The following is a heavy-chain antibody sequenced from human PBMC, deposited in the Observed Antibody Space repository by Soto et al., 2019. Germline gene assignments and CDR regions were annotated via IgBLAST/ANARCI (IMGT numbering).Heavy chain of an antibody. CDR2: ISAYNGNR. V-gene: IGHV1-18*01. J-gene: IGHJ5*02. CDR1: GYTFTNYA. Sequence: QVQLVQSGAEVKKPGASVKVSCKASGYTFTNYAINWLRQAPGQGLEWMGWISAYNGNRDYAQKFQGRVTMTTDTSTTTAYMELRSLRSDDTAVYYCAGSRRDAYPNWFDPWGQGTLVTVSS. D-gene: IGHD2-2*01. CDR3: AGSRRDAYPNWFDP.